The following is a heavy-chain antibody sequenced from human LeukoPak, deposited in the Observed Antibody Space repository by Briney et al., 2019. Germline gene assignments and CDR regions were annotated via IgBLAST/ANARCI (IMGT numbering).Heavy chain of an antibody. CDR3: ARDHIAVAGSLDY. J-gene: IGHJ4*02. D-gene: IGHD6-19*01. CDR2: ISSSSTFI. V-gene: IGHV3-21*01. Sequence: GGSLRLSCAASGFTFSNSTMNWVRQTPEKGLERVSSISSSSTFIYYADSMKGRFTISRDNAKNSLYLQMNSLRAEDTAVYYCARDHIAVAGSLDYWGQGTLVTVSS. CDR1: GFTFSNST.